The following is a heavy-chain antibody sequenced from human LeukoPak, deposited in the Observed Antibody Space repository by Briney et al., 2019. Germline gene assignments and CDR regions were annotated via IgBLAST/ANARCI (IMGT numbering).Heavy chain of an antibody. Sequence: GGSLRLSCAASGFTFSNAWMSWVRQAPGKGLEWVGRINSKTDGGTTDYAAPVKGRFTISRDDSKNTLYLQMNSLKTEDTAVYYCTTDLLDIVVVPAAYWGQGTLVTVSS. CDR2: INSKTDGGTT. D-gene: IGHD2-2*03. CDR3: TTDLLDIVVVPAAY. J-gene: IGHJ4*02. V-gene: IGHV3-15*01. CDR1: GFTFSNAW.